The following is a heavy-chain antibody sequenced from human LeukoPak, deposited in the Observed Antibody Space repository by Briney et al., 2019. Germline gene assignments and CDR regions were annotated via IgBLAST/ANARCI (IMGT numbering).Heavy chain of an antibody. J-gene: IGHJ4*02. CDR3: ARVEGEWDYFDY. CDR1: GFTFSTYA. V-gene: IGHV3-30-3*01. D-gene: IGHD3-10*01. CDR2: ISYDGSNK. Sequence: GGSLRLSCAASGFTFSTYAMSWVRQAPGKGLEWVAVISYDGSNKYYADSVKGRFTISRDNPKNTLYLQMNSLRAEDTAVYYCARVEGEWDYFDYWGQGTLVTVSS.